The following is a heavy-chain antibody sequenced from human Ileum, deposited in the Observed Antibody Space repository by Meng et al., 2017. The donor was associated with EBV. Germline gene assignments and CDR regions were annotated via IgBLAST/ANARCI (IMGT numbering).Heavy chain of an antibody. CDR2: IGLSADAI. D-gene: IGHD1-14*01. CDR1: GFTFSDYS. V-gene: IGHV3-11*01. Sequence: IPVVEFGVGLVKPGGYLGLSCAASGFTFSDYSLSWIRQAPGKGLQVIASIGLSADAIYYADSVKGRFTISRDNANNSLYLQXNXXXVDXXXXYYCAGRNNWFDPWGQGTLVTVSX. CDR3: AGRNNWFDP. J-gene: IGHJ5*02.